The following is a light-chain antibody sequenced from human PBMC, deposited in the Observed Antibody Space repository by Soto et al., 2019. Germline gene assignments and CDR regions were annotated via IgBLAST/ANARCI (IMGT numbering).Light chain of an antibody. CDR3: QQYNNWPSLT. Sequence: EIVMTQSPDTLSVSPGERATLSCRASQSVSTNLAWYQQKPGQAPRLLIYGASTRATGIPDRFSGSGSGTEFTLTISSLQSEDFALYSCQQYNNWPSLTFGGGTKVDLK. V-gene: IGKV3-15*01. J-gene: IGKJ4*01. CDR1: QSVSTN. CDR2: GAS.